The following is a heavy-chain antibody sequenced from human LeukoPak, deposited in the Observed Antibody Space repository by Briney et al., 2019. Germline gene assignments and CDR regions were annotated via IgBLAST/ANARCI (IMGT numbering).Heavy chain of an antibody. V-gene: IGHV1-18*01. J-gene: IGHJ6*03. Sequence: ASVKVSCKASGYTFTSYGISWVRQAPGQGLEWMGWISAYNGNTNYAQKLQGRVTMTTDTSTSTAYMELRSLRSDDTAVYYCARSFFTNDYSKNYYYYYVDVWGKGTTVTVSS. CDR2: ISAYNGNT. D-gene: IGHD4-11*01. CDR1: GYTFTSYG. CDR3: ARSFFTNDYSKNYYYYYVDV.